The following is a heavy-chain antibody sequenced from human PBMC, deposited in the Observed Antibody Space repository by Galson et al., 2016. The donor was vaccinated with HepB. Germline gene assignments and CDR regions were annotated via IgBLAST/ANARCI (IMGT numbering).Heavy chain of an antibody. D-gene: IGHD1-26*01. V-gene: IGHV3-9*01. CDR2: ISWDSRSI. Sequence: SLRLSCATSGFTFDDYAMHWVRQSPGKGLEWVSGISWDSRSIDYVDSVKGRFTISRDNAKNSLYLQMDSLRPDDTAFYFCARRSSKIGARHWFFDLWGRGTLVTVSS. CDR3: ARRSSKIGARHWFFDL. CDR1: GFTFDDYA. J-gene: IGHJ2*01.